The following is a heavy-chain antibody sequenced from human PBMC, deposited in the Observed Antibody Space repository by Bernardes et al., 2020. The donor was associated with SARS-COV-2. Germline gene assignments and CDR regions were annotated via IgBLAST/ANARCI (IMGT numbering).Heavy chain of an antibody. J-gene: IGHJ4*02. CDR2: LYYTGST. Sequence: SEALTRTCTVSGGSIRASYLRWFRQPPGQGLEWIVYLYYTGSTNYNPSLQSRVTISVDTSKNQFSLKLSSVTAADTAVYYCARGFDYWGQGILVTGSS. CDR3: ARGFDY. V-gene: IGHV4-59*01. CDR1: GGSIRASY.